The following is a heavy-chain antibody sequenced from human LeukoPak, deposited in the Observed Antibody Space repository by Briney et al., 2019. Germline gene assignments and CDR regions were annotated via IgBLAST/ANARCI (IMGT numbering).Heavy chain of an antibody. J-gene: IGHJ4*02. D-gene: IGHD3-22*01. CDR2: INPSGGST. CDR1: GYTFTSNY. V-gene: IGHV1-46*01. CDR3: ARDVISYYYDSSGSPTGSHFDY. Sequence: ASVKVSCKASGYTFTSNYIHWVRQAPGQGLEWMGVINPSGGSTSYAQKFQGRVTMTRDTSTSTVYMELSSLRSEDTAVYYCARDVISYYYDSSGSPTGSHFDYWGQGSLVTVSS.